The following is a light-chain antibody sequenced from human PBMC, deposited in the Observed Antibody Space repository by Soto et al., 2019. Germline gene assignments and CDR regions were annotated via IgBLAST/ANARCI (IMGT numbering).Light chain of an antibody. CDR3: QQRSNWPSLT. CDR2: DAS. CDR1: QSVSSY. Sequence: EIVLTQSPATLSLSPGERATLSCRASQSVSSYLAWYQQKPGQAPRLLIYDASNRATGIPARFSGSGSCTDFTLTISSLEPEDFAVYYCQQRSNWPSLTCGGGTKVEIK. J-gene: IGKJ4*01. V-gene: IGKV3-11*01.